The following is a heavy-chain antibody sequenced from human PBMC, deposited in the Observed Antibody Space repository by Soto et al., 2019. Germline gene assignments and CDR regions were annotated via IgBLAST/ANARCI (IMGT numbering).Heavy chain of an antibody. CDR1: GGSFSGYY. J-gene: IGHJ6*02. CDR2: INHSGST. Sequence: SETLSLTCAVYGGSFSGYYWSWIRQPPGKGLEWIGEINHSGSTNYNPSLKSRVTISVDTSKKQFSLKLSSVTAADTAVYYCASVHVLRYFDWLVGSNYGMDVWGQGKTLT. D-gene: IGHD3-9*01. V-gene: IGHV4-34*01. CDR3: ASVHVLRYFDWLVGSNYGMDV.